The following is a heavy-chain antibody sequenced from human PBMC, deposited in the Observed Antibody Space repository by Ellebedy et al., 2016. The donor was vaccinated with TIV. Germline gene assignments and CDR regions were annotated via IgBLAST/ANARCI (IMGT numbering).Heavy chain of an antibody. CDR2: IYHSGST. CDR3: ARSTFSGSYLNWFDP. V-gene: IGHV4-4*02. CDR1: GFTISNMHC. Sequence: SETLTLTXVPSGFTISNMHCLRSLRKLRGGGLEWIGEIYHSGSTNYIPSLKSRVTISVDKSKNQFSLKLSSVTAADTAVYYCARSTFSGSYLNWFDPWGQGTLVTVSS. D-gene: IGHD1-26*01. J-gene: IGHJ5*02.